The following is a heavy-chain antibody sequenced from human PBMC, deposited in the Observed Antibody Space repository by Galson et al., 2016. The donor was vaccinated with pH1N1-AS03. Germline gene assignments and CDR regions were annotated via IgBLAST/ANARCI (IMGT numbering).Heavy chain of an antibody. CDR2: FHPGDSDT. V-gene: IGHV5-51*01. CDR1: GYRFSTYY. Sequence: QSGAEVKKPGESLNISCQGSGYRFSTYYIARVRQMPGKGLEWMGIFHPGDSDTKYHPSFQGLVTMSADKSTNTAYLHWSSLKASDTAIYYCARHSQCTRGTCYSSYFYALDVWGRGTTVTVSS. J-gene: IGHJ6*02. CDR3: ARHSQCTRGTCYSSYFYALDV. D-gene: IGHD4-11*01.